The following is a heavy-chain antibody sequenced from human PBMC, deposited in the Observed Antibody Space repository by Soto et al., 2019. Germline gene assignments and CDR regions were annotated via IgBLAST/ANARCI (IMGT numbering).Heavy chain of an antibody. CDR2: VSYDGSNK. D-gene: IGHD4-17*01. V-gene: IGHV3-30*18. CDR1: GFTFSNYD. J-gene: IGHJ4*02. CDR3: AKSNDGTTVTTGADY. Sequence: GGSLRLSCAASGFTFSNYDIHWVRQAPGKGLEWVAVVSYDGSNKYYGDSVKGRFTISRDNSKNTLYLQMNSLRGEDTAVYYCAKSNDGTTVTTGADYWGQGTLVTVSS.